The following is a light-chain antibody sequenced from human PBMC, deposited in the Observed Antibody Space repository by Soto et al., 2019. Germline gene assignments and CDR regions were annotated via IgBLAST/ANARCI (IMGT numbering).Light chain of an antibody. CDR1: QSISSY. CDR3: QHSYKTPYP. Sequence: DIPMTQSPSSLSASVGDRITITCRSSQSISSYLNWYQQKPGKAPRLLIYAASSLQRGVPSRFSGSGSGTNFTLTIRSLQPDDFATYFSQHSYKTPYPFGQGTKLEIK. CDR2: AAS. J-gene: IGKJ2*01. V-gene: IGKV1-39*01.